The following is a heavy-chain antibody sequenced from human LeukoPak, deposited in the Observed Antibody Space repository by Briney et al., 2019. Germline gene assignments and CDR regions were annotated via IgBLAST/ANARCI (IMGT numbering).Heavy chain of an antibody. D-gene: IGHD3-22*01. CDR2: IYYSGST. V-gene: IGHV4-39*01. Sequence: ASETLSLTCTVSGGSISSSSYYWGWIRQPPGKGLEWIGSIYYSGSTYYNPSLKSRVTISVDTPKNQFSLKLSSVTAADTAVYYCASGSTGFMIVVVITTWDIWGQGTMVTVSS. J-gene: IGHJ3*02. CDR3: ASGSTGFMIVVVITTWDI. CDR1: GGSISSSSYY.